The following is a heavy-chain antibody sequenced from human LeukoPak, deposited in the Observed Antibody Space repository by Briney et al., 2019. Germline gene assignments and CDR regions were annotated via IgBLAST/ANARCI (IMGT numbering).Heavy chain of an antibody. D-gene: IGHD3-22*01. Sequence: KTSETLSLTCTVSSGSISNYYWSWVRQPPGKGLEWIGYISYSGTTNYNPSLRRRATISVDTSKNQFSLKLSPVTAEDTAVYYCARRGNYYDSSGYYHHWYFDGWGPGTLVTVSS. J-gene: IGHJ2*01. CDR2: ISYSGTT. V-gene: IGHV4-59*01. CDR3: ARRGNYYDSSGYYHHWYFDG. CDR1: SGSISNYY.